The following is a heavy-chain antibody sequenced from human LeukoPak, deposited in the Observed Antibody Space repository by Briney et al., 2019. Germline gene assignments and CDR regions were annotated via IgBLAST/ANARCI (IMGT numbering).Heavy chain of an antibody. V-gene: IGHV3-21*04. CDR3: ARDTFYDSSGYWTY. Sequence: VGSPRLSCAAPGFTFCSYSMNWVRQAPGEGLEWVSSISSSSSYIYYADSVKGRFTISRDNAKNSLYLQMNRLRAEDTAVYYCARDTFYDSSGYWTYWGQGTLVTVYS. CDR1: GFTFCSYS. J-gene: IGHJ4*02. D-gene: IGHD3-22*01. CDR2: ISSSSSYI.